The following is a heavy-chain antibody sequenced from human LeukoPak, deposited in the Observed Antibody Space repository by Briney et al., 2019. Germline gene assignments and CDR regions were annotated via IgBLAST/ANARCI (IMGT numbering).Heavy chain of an antibody. CDR1: GYTFTSYG. CDR2: ISAYNGNT. V-gene: IGHV1-18*01. J-gene: IGHJ3*02. CDR3: ARERIAVAPDDAFDI. Sequence: ASVKVSCKASGYTFTSYGISWVRQAPGQGLEWMGWISAYNGNTNYAQKLQGRVTMTTDTSTSTAYMELRSLGSDDTAVYYCARERIAVAPDDAFDIWGQGTMVTVSS. D-gene: IGHD6-19*01.